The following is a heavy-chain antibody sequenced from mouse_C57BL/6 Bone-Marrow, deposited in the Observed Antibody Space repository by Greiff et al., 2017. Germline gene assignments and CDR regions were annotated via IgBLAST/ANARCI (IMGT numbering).Heavy chain of an antibody. CDR2: SYPGSGST. CDR3: ARRGGNYCYWYFDV. J-gene: IGHJ1*03. D-gene: IGHD2-1*01. V-gene: IGHV1-55*01. Sequence: QVQLQQPGAELVKPGASVKMSCKASGYTFTSYWITWVKQRPGQGLEWIGDSYPGSGSTNYNEKFKSKATLTVDTSSSTAYMQLSSLTSEDSAVYYCARRGGNYCYWYFDVWGTGTTVTVSS. CDR1: GYTFTSYW.